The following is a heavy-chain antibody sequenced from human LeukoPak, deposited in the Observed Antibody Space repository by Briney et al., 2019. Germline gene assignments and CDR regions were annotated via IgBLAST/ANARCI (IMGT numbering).Heavy chain of an antibody. CDR2: INPSGGST. D-gene: IGHD6-13*01. CDR1: GGTFSSYA. CDR3: AKSIWEIAAAGALDY. J-gene: IGHJ4*02. V-gene: IGHV1-46*01. Sequence: GASVKVSCKASGGTFSSYAISWVRQAPGQGLEWMGIINPSGGSTSYAQKFQGRVTMTRDTSTSTVYMELSSLRSEDMAVYYCAKSIWEIAAAGALDYWGQGTLVTVSS.